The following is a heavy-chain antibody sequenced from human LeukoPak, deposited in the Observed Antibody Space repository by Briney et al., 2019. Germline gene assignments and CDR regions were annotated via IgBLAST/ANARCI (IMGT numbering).Heavy chain of an antibody. J-gene: IGHJ4*02. V-gene: IGHV1-8*03. CDR1: GYTFTNYH. Sequence: ASLKVSCKASGYTFTNYHINWVREAPGQGLEWMGWINPNTGDRGYAQKFQGRVSITSDTSISTAYMELGSPRSEDTAVYFCARTTSLTASGYDYWGQGTLVTVSS. CDR3: ARTTSLTASGYDY. D-gene: IGHD4-17*01. CDR2: INPNTGDR.